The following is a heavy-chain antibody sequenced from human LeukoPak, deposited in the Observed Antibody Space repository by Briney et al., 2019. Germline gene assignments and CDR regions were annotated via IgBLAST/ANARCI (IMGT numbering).Heavy chain of an antibody. CDR1: GYSFTNYW. CDR3: ARLQVEMATAVDY. D-gene: IGHD5-24*01. Sequence: GESLKISCKGSGYSFTNYWISWVRQMPGKGLEWMGRIDPSDSYTNYSPSFQGHVTISADKSISTAYLQWSSLKASDTAMYYCARLQVEMATAVDYWGQGTLVTVSS. J-gene: IGHJ4*02. CDR2: IDPSDSYT. V-gene: IGHV5-10-1*01.